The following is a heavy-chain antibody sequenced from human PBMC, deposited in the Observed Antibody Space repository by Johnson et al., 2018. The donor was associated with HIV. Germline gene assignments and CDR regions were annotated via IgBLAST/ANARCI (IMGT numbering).Heavy chain of an antibody. J-gene: IGHJ3*02. CDR3: AKDYKNYYDSSGYETGTFDI. D-gene: IGHD3-22*01. V-gene: IGHV3-30-3*01. Sequence: QVQLVESGGGVVQPGRSLRLSCAASGFTFSSYAMHWVRQAPGKGLEWVAVISYDGSNKDYADSVKGRLTISRDNSKNTLYLQMNSLRTEDTAVYYCAKDYKNYYDSSGYETGTFDIWGQGTMVTVSS. CDR2: ISYDGSNK. CDR1: GFTFSSYA.